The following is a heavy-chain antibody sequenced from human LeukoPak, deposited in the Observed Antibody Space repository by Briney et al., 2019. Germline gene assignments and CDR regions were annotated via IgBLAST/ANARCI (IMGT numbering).Heavy chain of an antibody. J-gene: IGHJ4*02. D-gene: IGHD6-13*01. CDR2: IYTSGST. Sequence: SETLSLTCTVSGGSISNFYWSWIRQPAGKTLEWIGRIYTSGSTNYSPSLKSRVTMSVDTSKNQFSLKLSSVTAADTAVYFCARETTGAGTARPFDYWGQGTLVTVSS. CDR3: ARETTGAGTARPFDY. V-gene: IGHV4-4*07. CDR1: GGSISNFY.